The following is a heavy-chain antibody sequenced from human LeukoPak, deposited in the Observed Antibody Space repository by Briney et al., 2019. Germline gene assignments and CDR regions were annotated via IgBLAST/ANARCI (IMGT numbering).Heavy chain of an antibody. CDR2: INHSGNT. CDR1: GESFSIYY. CDR3: ARPGLAYCGGDCYSTEGYYFDY. V-gene: IGHV4-34*01. J-gene: IGHJ4*01. D-gene: IGHD2-21*01. Sequence: SETPSLTCAVYGESFSIYYYSWIRQPPGKGLEWIGEINHSGNTNYNPSLKSRVTISVDTSKNRFSLRLSSLTAADTAMYYCARPGLAYCGGDCYSTEGYYFDYWSQGTLVTVSS.